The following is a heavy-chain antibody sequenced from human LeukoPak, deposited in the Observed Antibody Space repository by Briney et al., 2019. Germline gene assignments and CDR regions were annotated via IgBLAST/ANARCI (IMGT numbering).Heavy chain of an antibody. CDR1: GFNFDDYA. Sequence: PGTSLRLSCAASGFNFDDYAMHWVRQAPGKGLEWVSGISWNSGDIGYADSVKGRFTISRDNAKNSLYVQMNRLRAEDTAVYYCAKEGPYGDYASRGAFDYWGQGTLVTVSS. D-gene: IGHD4-17*01. J-gene: IGHJ4*02. CDR3: AKEGPYGDYASRGAFDY. V-gene: IGHV3-9*01. CDR2: ISWNSGDI.